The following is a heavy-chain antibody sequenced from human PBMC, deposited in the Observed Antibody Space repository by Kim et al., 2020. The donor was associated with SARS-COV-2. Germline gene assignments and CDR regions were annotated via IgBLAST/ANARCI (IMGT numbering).Heavy chain of an antibody. J-gene: IGHJ5*02. CDR2: IYPGDSDT. CDR3: ARQPSPPGDSSGWYWFDP. CDR1: GYSFTSYW. Sequence: GESLKISCKGSGYSFTSYWIGWVRQMPGKGLEWMGIIYPGDSDTRYSPSFQGQVTISADKSISTAYLQWSSLKASDTAMYYCARQPSPPGDSSGWYWFDPWGQGTLVTVSS. D-gene: IGHD6-19*01. V-gene: IGHV5-51*01.